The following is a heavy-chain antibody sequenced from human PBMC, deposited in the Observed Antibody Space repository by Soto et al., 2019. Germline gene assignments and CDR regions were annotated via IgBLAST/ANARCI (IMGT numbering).Heavy chain of an antibody. Sequence: GGSLRLSCAASGFTFSSYWMSWVRQAPGKGLEWVANIKQDGSEKYYVDSVKGRFTISRDNAKNSLYLQMNSLRAEDTAVYYCARGDDYIWGSYRYTPNEFDYWGQGTLVTVSS. J-gene: IGHJ4*02. CDR1: GFTFSSYW. V-gene: IGHV3-7*01. D-gene: IGHD3-16*02. CDR3: ARGDDYIWGSYRYTPNEFDY. CDR2: IKQDGSEK.